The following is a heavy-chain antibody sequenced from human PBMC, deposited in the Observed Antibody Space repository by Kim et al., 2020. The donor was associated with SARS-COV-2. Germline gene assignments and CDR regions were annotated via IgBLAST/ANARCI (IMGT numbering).Heavy chain of an antibody. CDR3: ARVTPYYDSSGYFVVDY. D-gene: IGHD3-22*01. V-gene: IGHV3-48*02. J-gene: IGHJ4*02. Sequence: VKGRFTISRDHAKNSLYLQMNSLRDEDTAVYYCARVTPYYDSSGYFVVDYWGQGTLVTVSS.